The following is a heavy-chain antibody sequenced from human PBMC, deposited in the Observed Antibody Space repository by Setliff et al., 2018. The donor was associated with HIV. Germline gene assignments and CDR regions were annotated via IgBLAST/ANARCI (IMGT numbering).Heavy chain of an antibody. D-gene: IGHD1-26*01. CDR1: GFTFNSYA. CDR2: ISGSGGST. V-gene: IGHV3-23*01. J-gene: IGHJ4*03. CDR3: AKGRHLLYYFDY. Sequence: GGSLRLSCAASGFTFNSYAMSWVRQAPGKGLEWVSAISGSGGSTYYADSVKGRFTISRDNSKNTLDLQMNSLRAEDTAVYYCAKGRHLLYYFDYWGQGTMVTVSS.